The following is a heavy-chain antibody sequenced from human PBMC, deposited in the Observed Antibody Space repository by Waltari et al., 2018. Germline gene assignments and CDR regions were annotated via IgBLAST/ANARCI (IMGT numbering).Heavy chain of an antibody. Sequence: QVQLQQSGPGLVKPSQTLSLTCAISGDSVSSNNFAWNWIRQSPSRGLEWLGRTYYTSKWYNDYAVSVQSRITIDRDTSKNQFSLQLNSLTPGDTAVYYCARGRHSAFDIWGQGTLVTVSS. CDR3: ARGRHSAFDI. CDR1: GDSVSSNNFA. CDR2: TYYTSKWYN. V-gene: IGHV6-1*01. J-gene: IGHJ3*02.